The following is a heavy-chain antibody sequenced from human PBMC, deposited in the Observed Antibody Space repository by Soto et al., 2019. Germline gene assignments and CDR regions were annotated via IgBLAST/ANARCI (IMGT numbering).Heavy chain of an antibody. CDR2: VHFSGST. V-gene: IGHV4-59*01. CDR3: ARDNYLWPRAFAY. D-gene: IGHD3-10*01. CDR1: GVSISENH. Sequence: PSETLSLTCDVSGVSISENHWSWIRQAPGKGLEWVGYVHFSGSTTYNPSLAPRLNISFDMSKSQVYLQLTSVTAADTAIYFCARDNYLWPRAFAYWGQGISVTVSS. J-gene: IGHJ4*02.